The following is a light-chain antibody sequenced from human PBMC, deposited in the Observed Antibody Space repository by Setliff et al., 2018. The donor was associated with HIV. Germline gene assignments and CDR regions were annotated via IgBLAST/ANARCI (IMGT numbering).Light chain of an antibody. CDR3: LLYYGGATPLV. J-gene: IGLJ3*02. V-gene: IGLV7-43*01. CDR2: CES. Sequence: VTQAPPMTVSPGGTVTLSCASTTVPVTSTHNPYGFQQTPGQAPRTLIYCESNKHSWTPARFSGSLLGDKAALPLSGVQPEDEAEYYCLLYYGGATPLVFGGGTKVTVL. CDR1: TVPVTSTHN.